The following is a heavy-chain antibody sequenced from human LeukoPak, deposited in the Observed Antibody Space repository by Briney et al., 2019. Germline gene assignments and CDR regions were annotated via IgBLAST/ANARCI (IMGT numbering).Heavy chain of an antibody. CDR2: IWYDGSNK. J-gene: IGHJ4*02. CDR3: TTLSGLHFDS. V-gene: IGHV3-33*01. D-gene: IGHD1-26*01. Sequence: GGSLRLSCAASGFTFSSYGMHWVRQAPGKGLEWVAVIWYDGSNKYYADSVKGRFTISRDNSKNTLYLQMNSLRAEDTASYYCTTLSGLHFDSWGQGARVTISS. CDR1: GFTFSSYG.